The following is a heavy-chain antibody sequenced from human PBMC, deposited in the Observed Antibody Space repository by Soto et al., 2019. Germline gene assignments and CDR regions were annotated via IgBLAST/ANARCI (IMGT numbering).Heavy chain of an antibody. D-gene: IGHD6-19*01. Sequence: QLHLQESGPGLVKPSETLSLTCTVSGGSISSSSYYWGWIRQPPGKGLEWIGSIYYTGITHYNPSLKSRATISIDTSKNQFSLNLNSVTATDTAVYCCARPARQDTVAGNYWGQGTLVTVSS. CDR3: ARPARQDTVAGNY. J-gene: IGHJ4*02. CDR2: IYYTGIT. V-gene: IGHV4-39*01. CDR1: GGSISSSSYY.